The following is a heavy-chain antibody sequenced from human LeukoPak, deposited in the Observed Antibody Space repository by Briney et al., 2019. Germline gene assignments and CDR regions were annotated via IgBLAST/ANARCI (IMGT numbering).Heavy chain of an antibody. J-gene: IGHJ4*02. Sequence: SETLSLTCAVYGGSFSGCYWSWIRQPPGKGLEWIGEINHSGSTNYNPSLKSRVTISVDTSKNQFSLKLSSVTAADTAVYYCARVLRYYYGSGSSPFDYWGQGTLVTVSS. D-gene: IGHD3-10*01. CDR1: GGSFSGCY. CDR3: ARVLRYYYGSGSSPFDY. V-gene: IGHV4-34*01. CDR2: INHSGST.